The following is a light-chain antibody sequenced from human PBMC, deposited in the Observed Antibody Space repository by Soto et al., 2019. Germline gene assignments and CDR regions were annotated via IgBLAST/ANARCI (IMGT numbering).Light chain of an antibody. V-gene: IGLV2-11*01. CDR2: DVS. J-gene: IGLJ2*01. CDR3: CSYAGSYTFV. CDR1: SGDIGSYDY. Sequence: QSVLTQPRSVSGSPGQSVTISCTGTSGDIGSYDYVSWYQQHPGKAPKVMIYDVSKRPSGVPDRFSGSKSGNTASLTISGLQAEDEADYYCCSYAGSYTFVFGGGTKLTVL.